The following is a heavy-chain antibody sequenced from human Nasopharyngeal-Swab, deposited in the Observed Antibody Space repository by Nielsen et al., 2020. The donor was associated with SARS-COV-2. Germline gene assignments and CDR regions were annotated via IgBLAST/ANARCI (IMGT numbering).Heavy chain of an antibody. Sequence: GESLKISCAASGFTFSSYSMNWVRQAPGKGLEWVSSISSSSSYIYYADSVKGRFTISRDNAKNSLYLQMNSLRAEDTAVYYCAKHTAGWFGGDAFDIWGQGTVITVSS. CDR2: ISSSSSYI. V-gene: IGHV3-21*04. CDR3: AKHTAGWFGGDAFDI. CDR1: GFTFSSYS. J-gene: IGHJ3*02. D-gene: IGHD3-10*01.